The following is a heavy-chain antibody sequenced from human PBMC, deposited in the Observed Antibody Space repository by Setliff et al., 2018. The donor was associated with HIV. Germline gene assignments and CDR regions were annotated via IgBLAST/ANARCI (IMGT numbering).Heavy chain of an antibody. D-gene: IGHD3-16*01. J-gene: IGHJ4*02. CDR3: ARAYVLLCDY. Sequence: ASVKVSCKASGYTFTGHYSHWVRQAPGQGLEWMGWIDPNSGDTNYAQKFQGRVTITSDTSVSTAYMELRRLSSDDTAVYYCARAYVLLCDYWGQGTLVTVSS. CDR2: IDPNSGDT. V-gene: IGHV1-2*02. CDR1: GYTFTGHY.